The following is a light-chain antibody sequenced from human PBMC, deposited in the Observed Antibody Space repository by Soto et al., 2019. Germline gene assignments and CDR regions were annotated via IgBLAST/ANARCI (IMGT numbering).Light chain of an antibody. CDR1: SSNIGSNY. CDR2: GNN. Sequence: QSVLTQPPSASGTPGQRVTISCYGSSSNIGSNYVYWYQQLPGTAPKLLIFGNNQRPSGVPDRFSGSKSGTSASLAISGLQSEDEADYYCAAWDDSLNGPVFGGGTKLTVL. V-gene: IGLV1-44*01. J-gene: IGLJ2*01. CDR3: AAWDDSLNGPV.